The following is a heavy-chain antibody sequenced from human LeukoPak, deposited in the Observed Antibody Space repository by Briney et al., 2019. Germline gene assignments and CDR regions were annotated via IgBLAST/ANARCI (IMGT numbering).Heavy chain of an antibody. CDR3: ARVRRFGEFYNYYGMDV. J-gene: IGHJ6*04. D-gene: IGHD3-10*01. V-gene: IGHV4-30-4*01. Sequence: PSETLSLTCTVSGGSISRGDYYWSWIRQSPGKGLEWIGYIYYSGSTFYNPSLKSRLTISVDTSKNHFSLKLNSVTAADTAVYYCARVRRFGEFYNYYGMDVWGKGTTVTVSS. CDR2: IYYSGST. CDR1: GGSISRGDYY.